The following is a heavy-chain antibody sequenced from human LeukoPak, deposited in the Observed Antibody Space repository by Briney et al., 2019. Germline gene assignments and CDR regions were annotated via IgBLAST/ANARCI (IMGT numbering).Heavy chain of an antibody. CDR1: GYTLTSYG. CDR2: ISAYNGNT. J-gene: IGHJ4*02. CDR3: ARGSHSGSYTDVDY. D-gene: IGHD1-26*01. Sequence: VASVKVSCKASGYTLTSYGISWVRQAPGQGLEWMGWISAYNGNTNYAQKLQGRVTMTTDTSTSTAYMELRSLRSDDTAVYYCARGSHSGSYTDVDYWGQGTLVTVSS. V-gene: IGHV1-18*01.